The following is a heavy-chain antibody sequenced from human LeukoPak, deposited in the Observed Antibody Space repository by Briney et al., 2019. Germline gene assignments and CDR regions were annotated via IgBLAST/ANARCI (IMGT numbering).Heavy chain of an antibody. CDR1: GFIFNYYA. V-gene: IGHV3-30-3*01. J-gene: IGHJ4*02. D-gene: IGHD2-21*02. CDR2: ISFDGSNK. CDR3: ARSGGDSTFDY. Sequence: GGSLRLSCAASGFIFNYYAMHWVRQASGKGLEWVAVISFDGSNKYYTDSVKGRFTISRDNSKNTLYLQMNSLRAEDTAVYYCARSGGDSTFDYWGQGTLVTVSS.